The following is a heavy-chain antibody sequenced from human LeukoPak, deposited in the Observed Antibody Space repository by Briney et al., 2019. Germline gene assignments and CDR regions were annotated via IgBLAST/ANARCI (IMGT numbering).Heavy chain of an antibody. V-gene: IGHV3-30*02. Sequence: GGSLRLSCAASGFTFSSYGMHWVRQAPGKGLEWVAFIRYDGSNQYYADSVKGRFTISRDNSKNTLYLQMNSLRADDTAVYYCAKDHMVRGVIRVYYFDYWGQGTLVTVSS. CDR1: GFTFSSYG. D-gene: IGHD3-10*01. CDR3: AKDHMVRGVIRVYYFDY. J-gene: IGHJ4*02. CDR2: IRYDGSNQ.